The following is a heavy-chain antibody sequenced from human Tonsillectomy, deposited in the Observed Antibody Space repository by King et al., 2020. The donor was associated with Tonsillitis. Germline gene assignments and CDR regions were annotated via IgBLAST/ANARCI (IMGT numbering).Heavy chain of an antibody. CDR2: IYYNGST. CDR3: AAQTYYDFWSGYNFDY. Sequence: VQLQESGPGLLKPSETLSLTCTVSGRSISSYYWSWIRQPPGKGLEWIGCIYYNGSTNYNPSLKGRVTISVDTSKNQISLKLSSVTAADTALYYCAAQTYYDFWSGYNFDYWGQGTLVTVSS. D-gene: IGHD3-3*01. J-gene: IGHJ4*02. CDR1: GRSISSYY. V-gene: IGHV4-59*01.